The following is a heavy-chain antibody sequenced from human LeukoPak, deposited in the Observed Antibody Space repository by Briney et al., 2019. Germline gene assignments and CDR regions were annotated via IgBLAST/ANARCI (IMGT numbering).Heavy chain of an antibody. CDR3: ARRSGVAVAGAFDY. Sequence: GGSLRLSCAASGFTFSSYAMNWVRQAPGKGLEWVSAISGSGGSTYYADSVKGRFTISRDNSKNTLYLQMNSLRAEDTAVYFCARRSGVAVAGAFDYWGQGTLVTVSS. J-gene: IGHJ4*02. V-gene: IGHV3-23*01. D-gene: IGHD6-19*01. CDR2: ISGSGGST. CDR1: GFTFSSYA.